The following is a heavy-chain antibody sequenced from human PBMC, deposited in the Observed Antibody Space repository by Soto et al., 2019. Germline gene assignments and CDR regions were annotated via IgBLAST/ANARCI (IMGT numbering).Heavy chain of an antibody. CDR1: GYSFTSYG. J-gene: IGHJ6*02. D-gene: IGHD3-10*01. CDR2: ISAYNGNT. CDR3: ARDNGFGESDV. Sequence: QVQLVQSGAEVKKPGASVKVSCKASGYSFTSYGISWVRQAPGQGLEWMGWISAYNGNTNYAQKLQGRVTMTTDTATSTADMELRSLGSDDTDVYYCARDNGFGESDVWGQGTTVTVSS. V-gene: IGHV1-18*01.